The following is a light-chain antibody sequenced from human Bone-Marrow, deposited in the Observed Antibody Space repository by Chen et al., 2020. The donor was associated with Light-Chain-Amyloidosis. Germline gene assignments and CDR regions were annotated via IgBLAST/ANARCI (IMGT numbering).Light chain of an antibody. Sequence: SELTQDPVVFVALGQTVRITCQGDSLRRYYASWYQQRPGQAPALVIYGKNNRPSGIPDRFSGSTSRNTASLTITGAQAEDEADYYCNFRDSSGNHLVFGGGTKLTVL. V-gene: IGLV3-19*01. J-gene: IGLJ2*01. CDR1: SLRRYY. CDR2: GKN. CDR3: NFRDSSGNHLV.